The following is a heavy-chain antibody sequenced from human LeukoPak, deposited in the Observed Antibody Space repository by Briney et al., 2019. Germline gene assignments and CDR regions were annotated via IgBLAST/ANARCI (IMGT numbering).Heavy chain of an antibody. D-gene: IGHD6-13*01. CDR1: GFTFSSYA. CDR3: AKEVAAAGTWKDYYYYGMDV. CDR2: ISGSGGST. Sequence: GGSLGLSCAASGFTFSSYAMSWVRQAPGKGLEWVSAISGSGGSTYYADSVKGRFTISRDNSKNTLYLQMNSLRAEDTAVYYCAKEVAAAGTWKDYYYYGMDVWGQGTTVTVSS. V-gene: IGHV3-23*01. J-gene: IGHJ6*02.